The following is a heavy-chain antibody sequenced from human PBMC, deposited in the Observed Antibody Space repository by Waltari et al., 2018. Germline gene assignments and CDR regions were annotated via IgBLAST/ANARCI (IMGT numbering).Heavy chain of an antibody. Sequence: EVQLVESGGGLVQPGGSLRLSCAASGFTVSNNYRSWVRQAPGKGLEWVSVIYSGGNAYYADSVKGRFTISRDNSKNTVYLQMNSLRAEDTALYYCARFSHKDYWGQGILVTVSS. CDR3: ARFSHKDY. V-gene: IGHV3-66*01. CDR1: GFTVSNNY. CDR2: IYSGGNA. J-gene: IGHJ4*02.